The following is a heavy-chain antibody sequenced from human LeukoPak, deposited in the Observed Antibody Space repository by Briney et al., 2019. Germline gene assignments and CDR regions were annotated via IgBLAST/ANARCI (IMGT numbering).Heavy chain of an antibody. J-gene: IGHJ4*02. CDR2: LTSGFTP. Sequence: PGGSLSLSCAASGLTFSNYAMSWFRQAPGKGLEWVSGLTSGFTPLYADSVKGRFTISRDNSKSTFHLQMNSLRAEDTAVYYCAKDYSDSRVGDVFLEYWGQGTLVTVSS. CDR3: AKDYSDSRVGDVFLEY. V-gene: IGHV3-23*01. D-gene: IGHD1-26*01. CDR1: GLTFSNYA.